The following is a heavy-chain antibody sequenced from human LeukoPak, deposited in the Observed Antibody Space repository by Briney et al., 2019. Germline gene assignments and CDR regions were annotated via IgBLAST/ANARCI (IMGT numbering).Heavy chain of an antibody. CDR1: GYTFTGYY. CDR3: ARDGARDSSGSNWFDP. CDR2: INPNSGGT. V-gene: IGHV1-2*02. D-gene: IGHD3-22*01. J-gene: IGHJ5*02. Sequence: ASVKVSCKASGYTFTGYYMHWVRQAPGQGLERMGWINPNSGGTNYAQKFQGRVTMTRDTSISTAYMELSRLRSDDTAVYYCARDGARDSSGSNWFDPWGQGTLVTVSS.